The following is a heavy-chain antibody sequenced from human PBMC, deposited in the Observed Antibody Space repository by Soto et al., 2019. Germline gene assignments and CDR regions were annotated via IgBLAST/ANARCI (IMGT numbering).Heavy chain of an antibody. CDR2: LIPIFGTR. CDR1: GGSLRSYG. D-gene: IGHD3-3*01. Sequence: QVQLVQSGAEVKKPGSSVKVSCKASGGSLRSYGISWVRQAPGHGLEWVGGLIPIFGTRNFAQSFQGRVTITADESTNTAYMELSSLRSEDTAVYYCARPFAGLSDFWSGYYAFDIWGQGTKVTVSS. J-gene: IGHJ3*02. CDR3: ARPFAGLSDFWSGYYAFDI. V-gene: IGHV1-69*01.